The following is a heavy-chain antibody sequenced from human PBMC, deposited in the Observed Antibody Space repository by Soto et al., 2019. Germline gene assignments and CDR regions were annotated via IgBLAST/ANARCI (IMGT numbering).Heavy chain of an antibody. V-gene: IGHV5-10-1*01. CDR1: GYSFTSYW. Sequence: PGESLKISCKGSGYSFTSYWISWVRQRPGKGRGWRGRIDPSDSDTNYSPSFQGHVTISADKSISTAYLQWSSLKASDTAMYYCARLENYYDSSGYYFDYWGQGTLVTVSS. D-gene: IGHD3-22*01. CDR3: ARLENYYDSSGYYFDY. CDR2: IDPSDSDT. J-gene: IGHJ4*02.